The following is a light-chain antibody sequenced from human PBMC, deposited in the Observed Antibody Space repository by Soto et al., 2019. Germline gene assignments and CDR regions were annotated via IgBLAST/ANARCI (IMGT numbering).Light chain of an antibody. V-gene: IGLV2-8*01. CDR2: EVN. CDR1: SSDVGNYNY. Sequence: QSVLTQSSSASGSPGQSVTISCTGTSSDVGNYNYVSWYQQYPGKAPKLMIYEVNKRPSGVPDRFSGSKSGNTASLTVSGLQAEDEADYYCTSYAAGKNVVFGGGTKLTVL. J-gene: IGLJ2*01. CDR3: TSYAAGKNVV.